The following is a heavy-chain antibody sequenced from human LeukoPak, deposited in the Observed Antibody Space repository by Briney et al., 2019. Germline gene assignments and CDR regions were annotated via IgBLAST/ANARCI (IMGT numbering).Heavy chain of an antibody. J-gene: IGHJ3*02. CDR1: GYTFTSHW. CDR2: IYPGDSDT. CDR3: ASLRSYSDAFDI. Sequence: GESLKISCQGSGYTFTSHWIAWVRQMPGEGLEWMGIIYPGDSDTRYSPSFQGQATISADKSISTAFLQWSSLEASDSAMYYCASLRSYSDAFDIWGQGTMVTVSS. D-gene: IGHD2-21*01. V-gene: IGHV5-51*01.